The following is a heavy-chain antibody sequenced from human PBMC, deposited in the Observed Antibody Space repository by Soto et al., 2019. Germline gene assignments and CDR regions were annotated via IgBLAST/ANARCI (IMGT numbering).Heavy chain of an antibody. V-gene: IGHV3-15*01. CDR2: IKSKTDGGTT. J-gene: IGHJ6*02. CDR3: TTDGYDFWSGSPNYYYYGMDV. Sequence: TGGSLRLSCAASGFTFSNAWMSWVRQAPGKGLEWAGRIKSKTDGGTTDYAAPVKGRFTISRDDSKNTLYLQMNSLKTEDTAVYYCTTDGYDFWSGSPNYYYYGMDVWGQGTTVTVSS. CDR1: GFTFSNAW. D-gene: IGHD3-3*01.